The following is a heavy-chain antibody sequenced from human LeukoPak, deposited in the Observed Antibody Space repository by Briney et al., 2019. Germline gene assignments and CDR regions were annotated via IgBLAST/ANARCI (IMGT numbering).Heavy chain of an antibody. CDR1: GFTFSSYG. V-gene: IGHV3-33*06. D-gene: IGHD3-10*01. CDR3: AKDGDRGEYYYYYYMDV. Sequence: PGGSLRLPCAASGFTFSSYGMHWVRQAPGKGLEWVAVIWYDGSNKYYVDSVKGRFTISRDDSKNTLYLQMNSLRAEDTAVYYCAKDGDRGEYYYYYYMDVWGKGTTVTVSS. CDR2: IWYDGSNK. J-gene: IGHJ6*03.